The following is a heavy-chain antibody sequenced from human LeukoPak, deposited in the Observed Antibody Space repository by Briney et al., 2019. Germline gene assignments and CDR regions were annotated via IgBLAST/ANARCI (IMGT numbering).Heavy chain of an antibody. Sequence: ASVKVSCKVSGYTLTELSMHWVRQAPGKGLEWMGGFDPEVGETIYAQKFQGRVTMTEDTSTDTAYMEVSSLRSEDTAVYYCGTGRPMITFGGGIVEYYFDYWGQGSLVTVSS. D-gene: IGHD3-16*02. CDR2: FDPEVGET. J-gene: IGHJ4*02. V-gene: IGHV1-24*01. CDR3: GTGRPMITFGGGIVEYYFDY. CDR1: GYTLTELS.